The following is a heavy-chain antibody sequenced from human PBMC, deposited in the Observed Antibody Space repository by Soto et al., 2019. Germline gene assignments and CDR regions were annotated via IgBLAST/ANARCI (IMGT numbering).Heavy chain of an antibody. V-gene: IGHV1-18*04. CDR2: ISAYNGNT. J-gene: IGHJ6*02. D-gene: IGHD3-3*01. CDR3: AREGFTIFGVVIDYYYYGMDV. CDR1: GYTFTSYG. Sequence: QVQLVQSGAEVKKPGASVKVSCMASGYTFTSYGISWVRQAPGQGLEWMGWISAYNGNTNYAQKLQGRVTMTTDTSTSTAYMELRSLRSDDTAVYYCAREGFTIFGVVIDYYYYGMDVWGQGTTVTVSS.